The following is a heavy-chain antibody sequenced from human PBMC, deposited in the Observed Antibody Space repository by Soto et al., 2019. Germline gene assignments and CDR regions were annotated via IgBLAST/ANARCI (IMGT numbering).Heavy chain of an antibody. CDR2: ISYDRSIK. J-gene: IGHJ6*02. Sequence: QVQLVESGGGVVQPGRSLRLSCAASGFTFSNYAMYWVRQAPGKGLEWVAVISYDRSIKYYADSVKGRFTISRDTFKNTLYLQMNSLRAEDTAVYYCARGGYSNDEETDYYYGMDVWGQGTTVTVSS. V-gene: IGHV3-30-3*01. D-gene: IGHD6-13*01. CDR3: ARGGYSNDEETDYYYGMDV. CDR1: GFTFSNYA.